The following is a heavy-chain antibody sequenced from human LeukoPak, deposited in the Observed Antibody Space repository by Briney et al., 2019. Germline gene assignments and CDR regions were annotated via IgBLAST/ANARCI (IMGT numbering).Heavy chain of an antibody. Sequence: GGSLRLSCAASGFTFSSYEMNWVRQAPGKGLEWVSYISSSGSTIYYADSVKGRFTISRDNSKNTLYLQMNSRRAEDTAVYYCARGGHTIIDAFDIWGQGTMVTVSS. V-gene: IGHV3-48*03. CDR3: ARGGHTIIDAFDI. D-gene: IGHD2-2*01. CDR2: ISSSGSTI. CDR1: GFTFSSYE. J-gene: IGHJ3*02.